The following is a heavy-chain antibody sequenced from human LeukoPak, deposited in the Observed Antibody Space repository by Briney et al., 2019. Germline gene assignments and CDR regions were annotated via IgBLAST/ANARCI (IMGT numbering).Heavy chain of an antibody. CDR1: GYTFTGNY. CDR3: ARVFHPYYYDSRGYKVVSDYYYYYMDV. V-gene: IGHV1-2*02. Sequence: APVKVSCKASGYTFTGNYIHWVRQAPGQGLEWMGWINPKNGGTIYAPKFQGRVTMTRDTSISTAYMEVSRLRSEDTAVYFCARVFHPYYYDSRGYKVVSDYYYYYMDVWGKGTTVTVSS. CDR2: INPKNGGT. D-gene: IGHD3-22*01. J-gene: IGHJ6*03.